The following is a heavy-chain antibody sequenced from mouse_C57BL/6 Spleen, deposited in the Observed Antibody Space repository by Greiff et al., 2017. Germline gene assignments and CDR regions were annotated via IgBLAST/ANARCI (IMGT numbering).Heavy chain of an antibody. CDR3: ARSGYGSSSYFDY. J-gene: IGHJ2*01. V-gene: IGHV1-55*01. CDR2: IYPGSGST. CDR1: GYTFTSYW. D-gene: IGHD1-1*01. Sequence: VQLQQPGAELVKPGASVTMSCKSSGYTFTSYWITWVKPRPGQGLEWIGDIYPGSGSTHYNEKLKRKATLSVDTSSSTAYIQLSRLTSADSAVYYCARSGYGSSSYFDYWGQGTTLTVSS.